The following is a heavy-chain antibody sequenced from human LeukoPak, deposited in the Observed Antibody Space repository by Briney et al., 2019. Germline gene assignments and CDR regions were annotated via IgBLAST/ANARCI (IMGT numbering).Heavy chain of an antibody. Sequence: QPGRSLTLSCAASGFTFSSFGMHWVRQAPSKGLEWVAVIWYDASNKYYADSVKGRFTISRDNSKNTLYLQMNSLRDDDTAVYYCVRGVGVSRFNYLDSWGQGTLVIVSS. J-gene: IGHJ4*02. CDR1: GFTFSSFG. D-gene: IGHD6-13*01. CDR3: VRGVGVSRFNYLDS. CDR2: IWYDASNK. V-gene: IGHV3-33*01.